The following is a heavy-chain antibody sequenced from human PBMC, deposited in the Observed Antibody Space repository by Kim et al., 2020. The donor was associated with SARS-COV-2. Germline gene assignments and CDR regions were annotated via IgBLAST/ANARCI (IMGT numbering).Heavy chain of an antibody. CDR2: T. J-gene: IGHJ4*02. V-gene: IGHV1-46*01. Sequence: TSYAQKFQGRVTMTRDTSTSTVYMELSSLRSEDTAVYYCAREQQLLTFDYWGQGTLVTVSS. D-gene: IGHD6-13*01. CDR3: AREQQLLTFDY.